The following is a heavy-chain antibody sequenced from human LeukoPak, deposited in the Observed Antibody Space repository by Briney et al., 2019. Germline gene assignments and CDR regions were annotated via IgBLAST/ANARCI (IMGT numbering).Heavy chain of an antibody. CDR2: INHSGST. J-gene: IGHJ5*02. CDR1: GDSISSGGYY. D-gene: IGHD6-6*01. Sequence: SETLSLTCTVSGDSISSGGYYWSWIRQRPGKGLEWIGEINHSGSTNYNPSLKSRVTISVDTSKNQFSLKLSSVTAADTAVYYCARGYSSSSYNWFDPWGQGTLVTVSS. V-gene: IGHV4-39*07. CDR3: ARGYSSSSYNWFDP.